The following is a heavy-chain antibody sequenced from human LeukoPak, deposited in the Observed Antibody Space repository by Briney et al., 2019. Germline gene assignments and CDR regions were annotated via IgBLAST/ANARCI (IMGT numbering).Heavy chain of an antibody. D-gene: IGHD5-18*01. CDR2: ISSSSSTI. CDR1: GFTFSSYS. CDR3: ARGAAMAPIDY. J-gene: IGHJ4*02. Sequence: PGGSLRLSCAASGFTFSSYSMNWVRQAPGKGLEWVSNISSSSSTIYYADSVKGRFTISRDNAKNSLYLRMNSLRAEDTAVYYCARGAAMAPIDYWGQGTLVTVSS. V-gene: IGHV3-48*01.